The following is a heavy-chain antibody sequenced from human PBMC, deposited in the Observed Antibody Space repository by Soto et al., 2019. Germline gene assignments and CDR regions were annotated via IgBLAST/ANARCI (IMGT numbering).Heavy chain of an antibody. V-gene: IGHV5-51*01. CDR2: IYPGDSRI. Sequence: GESLNLSCTGSGYSFTSYWIGWVRQMPGKGLEWMGVIYPGDSRIRYRPSFQGQVTISADKSISSAYLQWSSLRASDTAMYYCARGGVSTRTFDYWGQGTPVTVSA. D-gene: IGHD1-1*01. CDR1: GYSFTSYW. J-gene: IGHJ4*02. CDR3: ARGGVSTRTFDY.